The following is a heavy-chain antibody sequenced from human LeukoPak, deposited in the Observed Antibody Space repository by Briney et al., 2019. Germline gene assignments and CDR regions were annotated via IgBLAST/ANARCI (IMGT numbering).Heavy chain of an antibody. CDR3: ARDQGIAVSDWFDP. D-gene: IGHD6-19*01. Sequence: ASVKVSCKASGYTFTSYDINWVRQATGQGLEWMGWMNPNSGNTGYAQKFQGRVTMTRNTSISTAYMELSSLRSDDTAVYYCARDQGIAVSDWFDPWGQGTLVTVSS. J-gene: IGHJ5*02. CDR1: GYTFTSYD. V-gene: IGHV1-8*01. CDR2: MNPNSGNT.